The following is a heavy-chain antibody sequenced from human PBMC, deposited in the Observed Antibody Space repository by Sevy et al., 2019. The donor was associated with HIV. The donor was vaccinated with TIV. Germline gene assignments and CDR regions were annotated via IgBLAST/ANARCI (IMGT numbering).Heavy chain of an antibody. V-gene: IGHV1-2*02. CDR3: ARDWGDIVATFDNY. D-gene: IGHD5-12*01. J-gene: IGHJ4*02. Sequence: ASVKVSCKASGYTFTGYYMHWVRQAPGQGLEWMGWINPNSGGTNYAQKFQGRVTMTRDTSISTAYMELSRLRSDDTAVYYCARDWGDIVATFDNYWGQGTLVTVSS. CDR2: INPNSGGT. CDR1: GYTFTGYY.